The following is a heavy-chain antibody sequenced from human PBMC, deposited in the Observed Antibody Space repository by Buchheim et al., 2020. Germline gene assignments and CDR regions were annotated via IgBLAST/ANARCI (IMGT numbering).Heavy chain of an antibody. CDR3: ATYKYSSSSDYYYGMDV. V-gene: IGHV3-23*01. CDR2: ISGDGVST. J-gene: IGHJ6*02. CDR1: GFTFSSYA. Sequence: EVQLLESGGGLVQPGGSLRLSCAASGFTFSSYAMSWVRQTPGKGLEWVSGISGDGVSTYYADSVKGRFTTSRDNSEHTVYLQMHSLRAEDTALYYCATYKYSSSSDYYYGMDVWGQGTT. D-gene: IGHD6-6*01.